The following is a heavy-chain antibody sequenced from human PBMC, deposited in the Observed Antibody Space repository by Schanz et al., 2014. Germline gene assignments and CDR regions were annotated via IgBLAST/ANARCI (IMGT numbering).Heavy chain of an antibody. Sequence: VQLVESGGGLVQPGGSLRLSCAASGFTVSSNYMSWVRQVPGKGLEWVAVVCYDGSKKYYADSVKGRFTISRDNSKNTLYLQMSSLRAEDTALYYCARVGYGSGRSFDYWGQGTLVTVSS. CDR2: VCYDGSKK. CDR1: GFTVSSNY. CDR3: ARVGYGSGRSFDY. J-gene: IGHJ4*02. D-gene: IGHD3-10*01. V-gene: IGHV3-33*08.